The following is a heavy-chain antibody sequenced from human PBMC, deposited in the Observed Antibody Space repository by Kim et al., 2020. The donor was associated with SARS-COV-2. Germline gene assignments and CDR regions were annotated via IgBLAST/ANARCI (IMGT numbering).Heavy chain of an antibody. CDR1: GFTFSSYG. J-gene: IGHJ1*01. Sequence: GGSLRLSCAASGFTFSSYGMHWVRQAPGKGLEWVAVISYDGSNKYYADSVKGRFTISRDNSKNTLYLQMNSLRAEDTAVYYCAKGERREWLLRLGYFQHWGQGTLVTVSS. CDR2: ISYDGSNK. D-gene: IGHD3-3*01. V-gene: IGHV3-30*18. CDR3: AKGERREWLLRLGYFQH.